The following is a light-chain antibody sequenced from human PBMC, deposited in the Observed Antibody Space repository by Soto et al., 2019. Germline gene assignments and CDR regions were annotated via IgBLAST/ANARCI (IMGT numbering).Light chain of an antibody. CDR2: GIF. Sequence: EIVITQSPATLSLSPGERATLSCRASQTIDNTLAWYQRKPGQAPRLVIYGIFTRATGVPTRISGSGSGTEFTLTISSLQSEDFAVYYCQQYNSWPLTFGGGTKVDIK. V-gene: IGKV3D-15*01. CDR3: QQYNSWPLT. CDR1: QTIDNT. J-gene: IGKJ4*01.